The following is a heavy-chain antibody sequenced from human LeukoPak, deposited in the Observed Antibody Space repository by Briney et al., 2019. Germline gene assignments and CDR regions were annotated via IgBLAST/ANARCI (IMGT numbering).Heavy chain of an antibody. CDR1: GGSISSSSDY. J-gene: IGHJ4*02. D-gene: IGHD5-24*01. CDR2: IYYSGST. V-gene: IGHV4-39*07. Sequence: SETLSLTCTVSGGSISSSSDYWGWIRQPPGKGLEWIGSIYYSGSTYYNPSLKSRVTISVDTSKNQFSLKLSSVTAADTAVYYCARGRDGYKPWGQGTLVTVSS. CDR3: ARGRDGYKP.